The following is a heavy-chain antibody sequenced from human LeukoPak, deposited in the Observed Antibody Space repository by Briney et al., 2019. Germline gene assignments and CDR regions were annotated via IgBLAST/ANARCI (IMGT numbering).Heavy chain of an antibody. D-gene: IGHD6-19*01. CDR2: ISYDGSNK. CDR1: GFTFSSYA. J-gene: IGHJ4*02. Sequence: GGSLRLSCAASGFTFSSYAMHWVRQAPGKGLEWVAVISYDGSNKYYADSVKGRFTISRDNSKNTLYLQMNSLRAADTAVYYCARQPGEWLALDYWGQGTLVTVSS. CDR3: ARQPGEWLALDY. V-gene: IGHV3-30-3*01.